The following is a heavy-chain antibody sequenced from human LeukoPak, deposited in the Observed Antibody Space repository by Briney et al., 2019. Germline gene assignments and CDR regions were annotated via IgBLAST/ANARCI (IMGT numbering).Heavy chain of an antibody. V-gene: IGHV1-46*02. J-gene: IGHJ4*02. Sequence: ASVKVSCKASGYTFNSSYMHWVRQAPGQGLEWMGIINPSDDSTRYAQKFQGRVTMTRNTSISTAYMELSSLRSEDTAVYYCARRVTFGELPPDYWGQGTLVTVSS. CDR1: GYTFNSSY. CDR3: ARRVTFGELPPDY. D-gene: IGHD3-10*01. CDR2: INPSDDST.